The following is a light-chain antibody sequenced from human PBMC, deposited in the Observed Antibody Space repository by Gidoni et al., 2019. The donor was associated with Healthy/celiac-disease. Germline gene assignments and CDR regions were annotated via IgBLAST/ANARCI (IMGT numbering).Light chain of an antibody. V-gene: IGLV2-11*01. CDR1: SSDVGGYNY. J-gene: IGLJ2*01. Sequence: QSALTQPRSVSGSPGQSVTISCTGTSSDVGGYNYVSWYQQHPGKAPKLMIYHVSKRPSGVPDRVSGSKSGNTASLTISGLQAEDEADYYCCSYAGSYTLVFGGGTKLTVL. CDR2: HVS. CDR3: CSYAGSYTLV.